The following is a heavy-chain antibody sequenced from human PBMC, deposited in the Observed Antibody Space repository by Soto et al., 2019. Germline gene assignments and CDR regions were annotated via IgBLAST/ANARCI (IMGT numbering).Heavy chain of an antibody. Sequence: TVGSLRLSCAPSGFTFASYAMTWVRQAPGKGLEWVSSITTGGINTHYADFVRGRFTISRDNSKNTVYLEMKTLSAEDTAVYYCGKVMTDYSKAVGDDWGQGTLVTVSS. V-gene: IGHV3-23*01. CDR2: ITTGGINT. CDR1: GFTFASYA. J-gene: IGHJ4*02. CDR3: GKVMTDYSKAVGDD. D-gene: IGHD4-4*01.